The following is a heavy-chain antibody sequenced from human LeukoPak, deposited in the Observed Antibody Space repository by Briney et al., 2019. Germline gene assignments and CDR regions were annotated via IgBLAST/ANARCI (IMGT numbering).Heavy chain of an antibody. CDR2: ISSSSSYI. CDR3: ARAPSGGSWYPTNRGDWFDP. V-gene: IGHV3-21*01. CDR1: GFTFSSYS. J-gene: IGHJ5*02. Sequence: GGSLRLSCAASGFTFSSYSMNWVRQAPGKGLEWVSSISSSSSYIYYADSVKGRFTISRDNAKNSLHLKMNSLRAEDTAVYYCARAPSGGSWYPTNRGDWFDPWGQGTLVTVSS. D-gene: IGHD6-13*01.